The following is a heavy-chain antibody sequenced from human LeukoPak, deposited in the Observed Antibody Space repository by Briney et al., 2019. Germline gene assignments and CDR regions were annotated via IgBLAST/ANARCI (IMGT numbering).Heavy chain of an antibody. CDR2: ISGSGGST. D-gene: IGHD6-19*01. Sequence: PGGSLRLSCAASGFTFSSYAMSWVRQAPGKGLEWVSAISGSGGSTYHADSVKGRFTISRDNSKDTLFLQMNSLRAEDTALYYCAKDVKLQYSNGKDYWGQGTLVTVSS. J-gene: IGHJ4*02. V-gene: IGHV3-23*01. CDR3: AKDVKLQYSNGKDY. CDR1: GFTFSSYA.